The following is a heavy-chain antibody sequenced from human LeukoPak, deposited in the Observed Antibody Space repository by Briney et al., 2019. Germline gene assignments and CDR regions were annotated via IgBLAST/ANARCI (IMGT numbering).Heavy chain of an antibody. Sequence: TLSLTCAVSGGSISSGGYSWSWIGQPPGKGLGWMGYTYYSVNTSYSPSLESRVTISVDTSKNKFSLKLSSVTAADTAVYYCARDGAVAPHNWFYPWGQGTLVTVS. CDR2: TYYSVNT. CDR1: GGSISSGGYS. D-gene: IGHD2-15*01. V-gene: IGHV4-30-4*07. CDR3: ARDGAVAPHNWFYP. J-gene: IGHJ5*02.